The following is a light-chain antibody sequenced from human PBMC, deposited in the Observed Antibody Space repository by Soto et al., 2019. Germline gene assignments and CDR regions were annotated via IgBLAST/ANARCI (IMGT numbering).Light chain of an antibody. CDR2: EVN. CDR3: RSYAGSTYFV. V-gene: IGLV2-8*01. J-gene: IGLJ2*01. CDR1: SSDVMPYNY. Sequence: QSALTQPPSASGSPGQSVTISCTGTSSDVMPYNYVSWYQQHPGKAPKLIIYEVNQRPSGVPDRFSGSKSGNTASLTVSGLQADDEDDYYCRSYAGSTYFVFGGGTKLTVL.